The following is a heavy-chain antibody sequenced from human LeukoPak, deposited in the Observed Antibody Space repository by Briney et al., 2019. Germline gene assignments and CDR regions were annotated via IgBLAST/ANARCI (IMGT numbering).Heavy chain of an antibody. Sequence: PGGSLRLSCAASGFIFSRYWMNRVRQAPGKGPVWVSRINSDGSSTSYADSVKGRFTISRDNAKNTLYLQMNSLRAEDTAVYYCARDPRYCGGDCYTFDYWGQGTLVTVSS. V-gene: IGHV3-74*01. CDR1: GFIFSRYW. J-gene: IGHJ4*02. CDR3: ARDPRYCGGDCYTFDY. D-gene: IGHD2-21*02. CDR2: INSDGSST.